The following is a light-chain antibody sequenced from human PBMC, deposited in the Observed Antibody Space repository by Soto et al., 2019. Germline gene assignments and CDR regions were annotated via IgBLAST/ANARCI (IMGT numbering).Light chain of an antibody. CDR3: SSYTSSSTGVDV. CDR2: EVS. Sequence: QSALTQPASVSGSPGQSITISCTGTSSDVGGYNYVSWYQHHPGKAPKLMIYEVSNRPSGVSNRFSGSKSGNTASLTISGLQAEDEDDYYCSSYTSSSTGVDVFGTGTKVTVL. J-gene: IGLJ1*01. CDR1: SSDVGGYNY. V-gene: IGLV2-14*01.